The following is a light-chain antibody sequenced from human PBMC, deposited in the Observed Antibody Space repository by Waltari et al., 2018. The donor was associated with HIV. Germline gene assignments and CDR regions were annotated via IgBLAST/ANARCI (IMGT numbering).Light chain of an antibody. Sequence: SSELTQDPAVSVALGQPVKIARLADSPRKHYACWYRLRPGQAPQLSFYLKNSRPSGIPDRFSASISGNRAFLTIAGARAEDEADYYCACWDRSGDYILFGGGTSLTGL. CDR3: ACWDRSGDYIL. V-gene: IGLV3-19*01. CDR2: LKN. J-gene: IGLJ2*01. CDR1: SPRKHY.